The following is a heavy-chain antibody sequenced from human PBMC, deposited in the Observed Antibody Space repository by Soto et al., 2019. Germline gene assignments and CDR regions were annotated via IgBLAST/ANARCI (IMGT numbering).Heavy chain of an antibody. CDR3: ARLVPGTLFGDY. Sequence: EVQLLGSGGGLVQPGGSLRLSCAASGFTFSNYGMTWVRQAPGKGLEWVSATSEGSTFYTDSVKGRFIMSRDNSMNTLFLHMSSLRAEDTATYYCARLVPGTLFGDYWGQGILVSVSS. CDR1: GFTFSNYG. J-gene: IGHJ4*02. V-gene: IGHV3-23*01. CDR2: TSEGST. D-gene: IGHD6-19*01.